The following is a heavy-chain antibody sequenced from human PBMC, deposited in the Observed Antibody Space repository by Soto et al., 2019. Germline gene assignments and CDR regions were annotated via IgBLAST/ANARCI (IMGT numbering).Heavy chain of an antibody. J-gene: IGHJ5*02. CDR3: ATANWSHHYFDP. V-gene: IGHV4-34*01. Sequence: SETLSLTCAVYGGSFSGYYWSWLRQPPGKGLEWIGEINHSGSANYNPSLKSRVTISVDTSKNEFSLKVTSVTAVDTAVYYCATANWSHHYFDPWGQGTLVTVSS. CDR1: GGSFSGYY. CDR2: INHSGSA. D-gene: IGHD1-1*01.